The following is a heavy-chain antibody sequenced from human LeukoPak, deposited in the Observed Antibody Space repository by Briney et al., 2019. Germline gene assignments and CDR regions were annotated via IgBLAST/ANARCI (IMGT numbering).Heavy chain of an antibody. CDR1: GFTFSSYE. V-gene: IGHV3-48*03. Sequence: GGSLRLSCAASGFTFSSYEMNWVRQAPGKGLEWVSYISSSGSTIYYADSVKGRFTISRDNAKNSLYLQMNSLRAEDTAVYYCARDALTNYGSGSYFDYWGQGTLVTVSS. CDR3: ARDALTNYGSGSYFDY. J-gene: IGHJ4*02. CDR2: ISSSGSTI. D-gene: IGHD3-10*01.